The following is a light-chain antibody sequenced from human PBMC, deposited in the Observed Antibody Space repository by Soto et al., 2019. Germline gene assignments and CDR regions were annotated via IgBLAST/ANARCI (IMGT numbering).Light chain of an antibody. J-gene: IGLJ1*01. Sequence: QSVLTQPASVSGSPGQSITISCTGTSSVVGSYNLVSWYQQHPGKAPKLMIYEVSKRPSGVSNRFSGSKSGNTASLTISGLQAEDETAYYSCSYAGSSTYVFGTGAKVTAL. CDR1: SSVVGSYNL. V-gene: IGLV2-23*02. CDR2: EVS. CDR3: CSYAGSSTYV.